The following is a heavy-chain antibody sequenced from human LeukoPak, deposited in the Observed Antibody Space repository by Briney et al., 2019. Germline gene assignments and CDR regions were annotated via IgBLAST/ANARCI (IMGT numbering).Heavy chain of an antibody. D-gene: IGHD1-26*01. CDR3: VRDLTIVGVAQVHH. CDR1: GFTFSSYG. V-gene: IGHV3-33*01. J-gene: IGHJ5*02. CDR2: IWYDGSNK. Sequence: GGSLRLSCAASGFTFSSYGMHWVRQAPGKGLEWVAVIWYDGSNKYYADSVKGRFTISRDNSKKTLYLQMNSLRAEDTAVYYCVRDLTIVGVAQVHHWGQGTLVTVSS.